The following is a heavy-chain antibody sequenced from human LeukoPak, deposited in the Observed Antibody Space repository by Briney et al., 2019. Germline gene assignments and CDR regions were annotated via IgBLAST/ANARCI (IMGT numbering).Heavy chain of an antibody. Sequence: ASVKVSCKASGYSFTSYGIAWVRQAPGQGLEWMGWMSPKSGNTGYAQKFQGRVTMTRNTAISTAYMELSSLRSEDTAVYYCVRTPPNWGADYWGQGTLVTVSS. CDR1: GYSFTSYG. CDR3: VRTPPNWGADY. CDR2: MSPKSGNT. V-gene: IGHV1-8*01. J-gene: IGHJ4*02. D-gene: IGHD7-27*01.